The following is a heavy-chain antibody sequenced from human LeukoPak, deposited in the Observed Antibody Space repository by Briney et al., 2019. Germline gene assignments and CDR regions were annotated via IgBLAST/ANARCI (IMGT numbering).Heavy chain of an antibody. D-gene: IGHD6-6*01. CDR1: GDSVSSNSAT. V-gene: IGHV6-1*01. Sequence: SQTLSLTCVIAGDSVSSNSATWNWIRQSPSRGLEWLGRTYYRSKWFNHYAVSVKSRIMINSDTSKNQFSLQLNSVTPEDTAVYYCAREIEYSSLSVGFDPWGQGTLVTVSS. J-gene: IGHJ5*02. CDR2: TYYRSKWFN. CDR3: AREIEYSSLSVGFDP.